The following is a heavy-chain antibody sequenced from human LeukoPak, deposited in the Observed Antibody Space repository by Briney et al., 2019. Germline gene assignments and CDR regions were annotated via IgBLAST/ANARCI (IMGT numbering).Heavy chain of an antibody. V-gene: IGHV3-23*01. D-gene: IGHD2/OR15-2a*01. J-gene: IGHJ4*02. CDR3: ATYRQVLLPFES. CDR2: IFPSGGEI. Sequence: GGSLRLSCAASGFTFSTFAMIWVRQPPGKGLEWVSSIFPSGGEIHYADSVRGRFTISRDNSKSTLSLQMNSLRAEDTAIYYCATYRQVLLPFESWGQGTLVPVSP. CDR1: GFTFSTFA.